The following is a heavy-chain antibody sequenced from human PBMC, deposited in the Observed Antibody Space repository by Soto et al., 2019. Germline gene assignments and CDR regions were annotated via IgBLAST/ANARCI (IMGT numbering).Heavy chain of an antibody. CDR2: ISGPGGST. V-gene: IGHV3-23*01. D-gene: IGHD5-12*01. J-gene: IGHJ3*01. Sequence: GGSLRLSCAASGFTFSDYVMGWVRQAPGKGLEWVSAISGPGGSTYYSDSVKGRFTISRDNSENTVYLQMNSVRAEDTALYHCAKSARGDGYKNAFDVWGQGXMVTV. CDR3: AKSARGDGYKNAFDV. CDR1: GFTFSDYV.